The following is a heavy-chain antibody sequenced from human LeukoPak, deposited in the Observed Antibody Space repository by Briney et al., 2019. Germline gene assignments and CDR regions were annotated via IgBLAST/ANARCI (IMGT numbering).Heavy chain of an antibody. D-gene: IGHD3-3*01. Sequence: ETLSLTCAVYGGSFSSYSMNWVRQAPGKGLEWVSSISSSSSYIYYADSVKGRFTISRDSAKNSLYLQMNSLRAEDTAVYYCAREENYDFWTYYYYYMDVWGKGTTVTVSS. CDR3: AREENYDFWTYYYYYMDV. J-gene: IGHJ6*03. CDR2: ISSSSSYI. V-gene: IGHV3-21*01. CDR1: GGSFSSYS.